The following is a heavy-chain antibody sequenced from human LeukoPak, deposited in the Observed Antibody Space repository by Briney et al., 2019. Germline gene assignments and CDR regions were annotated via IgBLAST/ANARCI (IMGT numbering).Heavy chain of an antibody. V-gene: IGHV3-30-3*01. CDR2: ISYDGSNK. Sequence: GGSLRLSCAASGFTFSSYAMHWVRQAPGKGLEWVAVISYDGSNKYYADSVKGRFTISRDNSKNTLYLQMNSLRAEDTAVYHCARSGVVGALKDYWGQGTLVTVSS. J-gene: IGHJ4*02. D-gene: IGHD1-26*01. CDR1: GFTFSSYA. CDR3: ARSGVVGALKDY.